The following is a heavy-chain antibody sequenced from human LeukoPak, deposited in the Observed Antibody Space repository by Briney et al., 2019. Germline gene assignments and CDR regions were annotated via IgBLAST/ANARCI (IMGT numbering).Heavy chain of an antibody. CDR2: VSGSGGST. V-gene: IGHV3-23*01. Sequence: GGSLRLSCAASGFTFNNYDMSWVRQVQGKGLEWVSAVSGSGGSTYYADSVKGRFSISRDNSRNTLYLQMNRLRAEDMAVYYCVKDASSGTYYDYWGQGTLVTVSS. D-gene: IGHD1-26*01. J-gene: IGHJ4*02. CDR1: GFTFNNYD. CDR3: VKDASSGTYYDY.